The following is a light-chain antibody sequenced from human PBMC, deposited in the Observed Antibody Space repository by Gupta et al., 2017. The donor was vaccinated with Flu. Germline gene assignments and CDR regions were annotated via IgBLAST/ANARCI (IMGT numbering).Light chain of an antibody. CDR2: AAS. Sequence: PSSLSASVGDRVTITCRASQSISSYLDWYQQKPGKAPKLLIYAASSLQSGVPSRFSGSGSGTDFTLTISRLQPEDFATYYCQQSYSTPHTFGQGTKVEI. CDR3: QQSYSTPHT. J-gene: IGKJ2*01. CDR1: QSISSY. V-gene: IGKV1-39*01.